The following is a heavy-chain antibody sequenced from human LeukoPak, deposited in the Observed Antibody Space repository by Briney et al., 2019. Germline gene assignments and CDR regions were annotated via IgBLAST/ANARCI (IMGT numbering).Heavy chain of an antibody. CDR2: ISYDGSNK. Sequence: GRSLRLSCAASGFTFSSYAMHWVRQAPGKGLEWVAVISYDGSNKYYADSVKGRFTISRDNSKNTLYLQMNSLRAEDTAVYYCARENESGWRFFDYWGQGTLVTVSS. CDR1: GFTFSSYA. CDR3: ARENESGWRFFDY. V-gene: IGHV3-30-3*01. D-gene: IGHD6-19*01. J-gene: IGHJ4*02.